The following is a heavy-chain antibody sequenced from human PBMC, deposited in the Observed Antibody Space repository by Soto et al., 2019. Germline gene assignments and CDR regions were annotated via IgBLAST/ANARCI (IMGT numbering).Heavy chain of an antibody. Sequence: SETLSLTCTVSGGSISSYYWSWIRQPPGKGLEWIGYIYYSGSTNYNPSLKSRVTISVDTSKNQFSLKLSSVTAADTAVYYCATGGQKWILENKLRYYYYYGMDVGGXGTTVTSPQ. D-gene: IGHD5-18*01. J-gene: IGHJ6*01. CDR3: ATGGQKWILENKLRYYYYYGMDV. CDR1: GGSISSYY. V-gene: IGHV4-59*01. CDR2: IYYSGST.